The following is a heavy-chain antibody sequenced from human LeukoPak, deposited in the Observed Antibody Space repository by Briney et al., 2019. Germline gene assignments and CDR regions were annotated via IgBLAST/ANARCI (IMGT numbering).Heavy chain of an antibody. V-gene: IGHV3-23*01. D-gene: IGHD3-3*01. CDR2: ISAGGSST. CDR3: AKMRDFWSGYLGYFDL. CDR1: GFTFSSYA. Sequence: PGGSLRLSCAASGFTFSSYAMSWVRQAPGKGLEWVSAISAGGSSTYSADSVKGRFTISRDNSKNTLYLRMKSLRAEDTAVYYCAKMRDFWSGYLGYFDLWGRGTLVTVSS. J-gene: IGHJ2*01.